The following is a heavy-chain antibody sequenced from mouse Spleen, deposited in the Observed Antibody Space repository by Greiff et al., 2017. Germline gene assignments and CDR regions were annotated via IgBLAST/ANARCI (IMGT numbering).Heavy chain of an antibody. CDR2: ISSGGSYT. Sequence: EVHLVESGGGLVKPGGSLKLSCAASGFTFSSYAMSWVRQTPEKRLEWVATISSGGSYTYYPDSVKGRFTISRDNAKNTLYLQMSSLRSEDTAMYYCARGGWERLDYWGQGTTLTVSS. CDR1: GFTFSSYA. J-gene: IGHJ2*01. CDR3: ARGGWERLDY. V-gene: IGHV5-9-3*01. D-gene: IGHD4-1*01.